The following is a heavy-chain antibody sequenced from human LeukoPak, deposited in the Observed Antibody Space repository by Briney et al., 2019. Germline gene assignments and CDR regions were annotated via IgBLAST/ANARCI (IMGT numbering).Heavy chain of an antibody. CDR3: ARKEFGVAIPGYYYYYYMDV. D-gene: IGHD3-3*01. CDR1: GGSFSGYY. CDR2: INHSGST. V-gene: IGHV4-34*01. J-gene: IGHJ6*03. Sequence: SETLSLTCAVYGGSFSGYYCSWIRQPPGKGLEWIGEINHSGSTNYNPSLKSRVTISVDTSKNQFSLKLSSVTAADTAVYYCARKEFGVAIPGYYYYYYMDVWGKGTTVTVSS.